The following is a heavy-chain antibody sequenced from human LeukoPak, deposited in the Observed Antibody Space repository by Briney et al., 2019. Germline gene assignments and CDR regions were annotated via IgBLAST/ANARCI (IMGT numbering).Heavy chain of an antibody. CDR2: FSTSANT. CDR1: GGSISSYY. Sequence: SETLSLTCTVSGGSISSYYWSWIRQPAGKGLEWIGRFSTSANTNYNPSFKGRVTMSVDTSKNQFSLKLSSVTAADTAVYYCARGGGGIAVAGSFDYWGQGTLVTVSS. CDR3: ARGGGGIAVAGSFDY. V-gene: IGHV4-4*07. J-gene: IGHJ4*02. D-gene: IGHD6-19*01.